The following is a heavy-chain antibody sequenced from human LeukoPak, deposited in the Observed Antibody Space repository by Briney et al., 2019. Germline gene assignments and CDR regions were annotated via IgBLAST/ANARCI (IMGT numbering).Heavy chain of an antibody. CDR2: INPNSGGT. CDR3: AVEDYGDYVVAFDI. V-gene: IGHV1-2*02. J-gene: IGHJ3*02. Sequence: ASVKVSCKASGYTFTGYYMHWVRQAPGQGLEWMGWINPNSGGTNYAQKFQGRVTMTRDTSISTAYMELSRLRSDDTAVYYCAVEDYGDYVVAFDIWGQGTMVTVSS. CDR1: GYTFTGYY. D-gene: IGHD4-17*01.